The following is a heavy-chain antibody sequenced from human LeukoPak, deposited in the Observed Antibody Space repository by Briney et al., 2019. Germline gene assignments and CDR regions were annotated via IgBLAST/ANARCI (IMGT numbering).Heavy chain of an antibody. J-gene: IGHJ1*01. CDR3: ARAANYYDSSDRTGYFQH. CDR1: GYIFTGYY. CDR2: INPNSGDT. V-gene: IGHV1-2*02. Sequence: ASVKVSCKASGYIFTGYYMHWVRQAPGQGLEWMGWINPNSGDTNYAQKFQGRVTMTRDTSISTAYMELSRLRSDDTAVYYCARAANYYDSSDRTGYFQHWGQGTLVTVSS. D-gene: IGHD3-22*01.